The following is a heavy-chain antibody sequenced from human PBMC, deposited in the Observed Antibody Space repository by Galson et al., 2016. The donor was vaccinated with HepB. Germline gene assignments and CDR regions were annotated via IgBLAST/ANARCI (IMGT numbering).Heavy chain of an antibody. CDR1: GFTFSRHW. CDR3: ARGPDYGADVDYLDF. Sequence: SLRLSCAASGFTFSRHWMSWVRQAPGKGLQWVASIKQDGSERYNLGSVKGRFTISRDNARNSLYLQMNSLRDEDTAVYYCARGPDYGADVDYLDFWGQGTLGTVSS. V-gene: IGHV3-7*01. CDR2: IKQDGSER. D-gene: IGHD3-16*01. J-gene: IGHJ4*02.